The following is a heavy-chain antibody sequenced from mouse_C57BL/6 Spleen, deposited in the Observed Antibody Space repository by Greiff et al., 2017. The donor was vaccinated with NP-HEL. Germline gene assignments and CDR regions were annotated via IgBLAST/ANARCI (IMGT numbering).Heavy chain of an antibody. CDR3: AMSGSTVASYWYFDV. CDR1: GYTFTSYW. CDR2: IHPNSGST. Sequence: QVQLQQPGAELVKPGASVKLSCKASGYTFTSYWMHWVKQRSGQGLEWIGMIHPNSGSTNYNEKFKSKATLTVDKSSSTAYMQLSSLTSEDSAVYYCAMSGSTVASYWYFDVWGTGTTVTVSS. V-gene: IGHV1-64*01. D-gene: IGHD1-1*01. J-gene: IGHJ1*03.